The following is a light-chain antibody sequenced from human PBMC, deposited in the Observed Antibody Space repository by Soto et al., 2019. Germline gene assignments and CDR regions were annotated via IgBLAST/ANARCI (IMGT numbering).Light chain of an antibody. CDR3: QQYGSSPQT. CDR2: GAS. V-gene: IGKV3-20*01. CDR1: QSVSSSY. Sequence: EIGLTQSPGTLSLSPGERATLSCLASQSVSSSYLAWYQQKPGQAPRLLIYGASSRATGIPDRFSGSGSGTDFTLTISRLEPEDFAVYYCQQYGSSPQTFGQGTKVEIK. J-gene: IGKJ1*01.